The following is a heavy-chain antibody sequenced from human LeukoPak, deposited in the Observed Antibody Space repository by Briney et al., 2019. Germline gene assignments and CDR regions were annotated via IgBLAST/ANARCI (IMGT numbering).Heavy chain of an antibody. CDR3: ARSMGE. Sequence: GGSLRLSCEASGFTFSGSWMHWVRQAPGKGLEWVSRNNTDGSGTSYADSVKGRFTISRDNAKNTPYLQMNSLRAEDTAVYYCARSMGEGGQGTLVTVSS. J-gene: IGHJ4*02. CDR1: GFTFSGSW. V-gene: IGHV3-74*01. D-gene: IGHD3-16*01. CDR2: NNTDGSGT.